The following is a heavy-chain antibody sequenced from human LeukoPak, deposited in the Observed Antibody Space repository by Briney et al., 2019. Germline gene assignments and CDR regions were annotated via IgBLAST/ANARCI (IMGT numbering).Heavy chain of an antibody. CDR2: FYYSGST. CDR1: GGSINSYY. J-gene: IGHJ3*02. CDR3: ARDLSISGRGAFDI. D-gene: IGHD3-10*01. V-gene: IGHV4-59*01. Sequence: SETLSLTCTVSGGSINSYYWSWIRQPPGKGLEWIGYFYYSGSTNYNPSLKSRVTISVDTSKNQLSLKLSSVTAADTAVYYCARDLSISGRGAFDIWGQGTMVTVSS.